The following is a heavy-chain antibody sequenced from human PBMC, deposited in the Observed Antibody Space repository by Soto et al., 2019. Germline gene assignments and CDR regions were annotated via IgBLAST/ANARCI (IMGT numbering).Heavy chain of an antibody. CDR3: ARDTDYDFWSGYAPATPSFDY. D-gene: IGHD3-3*01. CDR1: GFTFSSYW. J-gene: IGHJ4*02. V-gene: IGHV3-7*01. Sequence: EVQLVESGGGLVQPGGSLRLSCAASGFTFSSYWMSWVRQAPGKGLEWVANIKQDGSEKYYVDSVKGRFTISRDNAKNQLYLQMNSLRAEDTAVYYCARDTDYDFWSGYAPATPSFDYWGQGTLVTVSS. CDR2: IKQDGSEK.